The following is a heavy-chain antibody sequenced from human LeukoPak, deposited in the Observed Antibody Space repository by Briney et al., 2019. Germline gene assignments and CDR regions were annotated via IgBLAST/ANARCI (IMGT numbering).Heavy chain of an antibody. CDR1: GFTFDDYA. CDR3: TRASGYSSGAVDY. V-gene: IGHV3-9*03. D-gene: IGHD5-18*01. J-gene: IGHJ4*02. CDR2: ISWNSGSI. Sequence: PGRSLRLSCAASGFTFDDYAMHWVRQAPGKGLEWVSGISWNSGSIGYADSVKGRFTISRDNAKSTLYLQMNSLRADDMALYYCTRASGYSSGAVDYWGQGTLVTVS.